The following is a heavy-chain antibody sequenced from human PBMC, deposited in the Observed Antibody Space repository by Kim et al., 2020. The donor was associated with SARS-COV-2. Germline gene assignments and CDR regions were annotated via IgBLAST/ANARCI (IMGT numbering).Heavy chain of an antibody. CDR1: GFTFSSYA. D-gene: IGHD2-15*01. J-gene: IGHJ6*02. V-gene: IGHV3-23*01. Sequence: GGSLRLSCVASGFTFSSYAMTWVRQAPGKGLEWVLGFRGGSGSPYYADSVKGRFTISRDNSKNTVYLQMNSLRAEDTAVYYCARSLRDCSSGRCFWGDGGMDVWGQGTTVTVSS. CDR2: FRGGSGSP. CDR3: ARSLRDCSSGRCFWGDGGMDV.